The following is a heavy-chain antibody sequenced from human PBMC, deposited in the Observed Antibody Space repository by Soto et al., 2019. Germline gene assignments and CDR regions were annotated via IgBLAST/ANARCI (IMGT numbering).Heavy chain of an antibody. J-gene: IGHJ5*02. CDR3: ARGITMVRGVIPRTNWSDP. V-gene: IGHV1-18*04. D-gene: IGHD3-10*01. CDR1: GYTFTSYG. Sequence: ASVKVSCKASGYTFTSYGISWVRQAPGQGLEWTGWISAYNGNTNYAQKLQGRVTMTTDTSTSTAYMELRSLRSDDTAVYYCARGITMVRGVIPRTNWSDPWGQGTLVTVSS. CDR2: ISAYNGNT.